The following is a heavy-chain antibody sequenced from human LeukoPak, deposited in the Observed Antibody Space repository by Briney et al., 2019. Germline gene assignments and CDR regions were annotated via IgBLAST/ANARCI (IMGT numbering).Heavy chain of an antibody. D-gene: IGHD3-10*01. CDR2: IDPNGGRT. V-gene: IGHV1-46*01. CDR1: GYTFSTYH. CDR3: ARPAPTGVDAFDI. Sequence: ASVKVSCKASGYTFSTYHMHWVRQAPGQGLEWMGTIDPNGGRTSYAQKLQGRVTMTGDTSTSTVYMELSSLRLDDTAVYYCARPAPTGVDAFDIWGQGTMVTVSS. J-gene: IGHJ3*02.